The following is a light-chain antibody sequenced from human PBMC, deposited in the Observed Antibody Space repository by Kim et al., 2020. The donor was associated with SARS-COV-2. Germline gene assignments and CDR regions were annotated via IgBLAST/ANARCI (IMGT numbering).Light chain of an antibody. J-gene: IGKJ2*01. CDR2: GAS. V-gene: IGKV3-20*01. Sequence: EIVLTQSPGTLSLSPGERATLSCRASQSVSSCYLAWYQQKPGQAPRLLIYGASSRATGIPDRFSGSGSGTDFTLTISRLEPEDFAVYYCQQYGSSPGYTFGQGTKLEI. CDR3: QQYGSSPGYT. CDR1: QSVSSCY.